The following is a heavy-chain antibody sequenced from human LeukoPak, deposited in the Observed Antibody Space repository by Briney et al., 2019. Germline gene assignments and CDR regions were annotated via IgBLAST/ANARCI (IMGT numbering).Heavy chain of an antibody. CDR1: GGSISSGSYY. J-gene: IGHJ3*02. V-gene: IGHV4-61*02. CDR2: IYTSGST. D-gene: IGHD1-26*01. CDR3: ARGWELPRAGDAFDI. Sequence: PSETLSLTCTVSGGSISSGSYYWSWIRQPAGKGLEWIVRIYTSGSTNYNPSLKSRVTISVDTSKNQFSLKLSSVTAADTAVYYCARGWELPRAGDAFDIWGQGTMVTVSS.